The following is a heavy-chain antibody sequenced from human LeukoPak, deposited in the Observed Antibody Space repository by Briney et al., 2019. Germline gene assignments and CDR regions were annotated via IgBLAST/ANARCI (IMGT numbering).Heavy chain of an antibody. J-gene: IGHJ4*02. CDR2: ISGSGIRR. CDR1: GFTFSSYG. V-gene: IGHV3-23*01. CDR3: AKRSGGPSPFDY. Sequence: GGSLRLSCAATGFTFSSYGMGWVRQAPGKGLEWVSDISGSGIRRDYADSVKGRFTISRDNSKNTLYLQMNSLRAEDTAVYYCAKRSGGPSPFDYWGQGTLVTVSS. D-gene: IGHD3-3*01.